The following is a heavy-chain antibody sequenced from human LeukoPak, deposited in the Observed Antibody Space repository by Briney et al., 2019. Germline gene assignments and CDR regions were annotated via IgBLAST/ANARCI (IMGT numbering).Heavy chain of an antibody. Sequence: PSETLSLTCAVYGGSFSGYYWSWIRRPPGKGLEWIGEINHSGSTNYNPSLKSRVTISVDTSKNQFSLKLSSVTAADTAVYYCARVSPYSNAFDIWGQGTMVTVSS. D-gene: IGHD2-15*01. CDR1: GGSFSGYY. V-gene: IGHV4-34*01. J-gene: IGHJ3*02. CDR3: ARVSPYSNAFDI. CDR2: INHSGST.